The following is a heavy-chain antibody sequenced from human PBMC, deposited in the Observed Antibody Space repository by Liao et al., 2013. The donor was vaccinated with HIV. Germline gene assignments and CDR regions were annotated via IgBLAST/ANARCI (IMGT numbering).Heavy chain of an antibody. V-gene: IGHV4-4*07. J-gene: IGHJ4*02. CDR3: ARSYYDILTGYVFDY. CDR1: GGSISSYY. CDR2: IHTSGTT. Sequence: QVQLQESGPGLVKPSETLSLTCTVSGGSISSYYWSWIRQPAGKGLEWIGRIHTSGTTNYNPSLKSRVTILVDTSKNQFSLKLSSVTAADTAVYYCARSYYDILTGYVFDYWGQGTLVIVSS. D-gene: IGHD3-9*01.